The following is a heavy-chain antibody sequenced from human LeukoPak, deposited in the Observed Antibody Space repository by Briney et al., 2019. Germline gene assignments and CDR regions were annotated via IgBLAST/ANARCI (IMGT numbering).Heavy chain of an antibody. Sequence: AASVKVSCKASGYTFTGYHIHWVRQAPGQGLEWMGWISPYNDDTRYEQTLQGRVTMTTDTSTSTVYMELRSLRSDDTAVYYCARSGSGYNPIDFWGQGTRVTVSS. V-gene: IGHV1-18*04. CDR2: ISPYNDDT. CDR1: GYTFTGYH. CDR3: ARSGSGYNPIDF. J-gene: IGHJ4*02. D-gene: IGHD5-12*01.